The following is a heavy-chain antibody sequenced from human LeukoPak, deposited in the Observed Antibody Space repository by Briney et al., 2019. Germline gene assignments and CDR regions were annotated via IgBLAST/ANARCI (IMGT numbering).Heavy chain of an antibody. CDR3: ASRDKGYYYGMDV. CDR1: GFTVSSNY. J-gene: IGHJ6*02. D-gene: IGHD5-24*01. CDR2: LYSGGST. Sequence: PGGPLRLSCAASGFTVSSNYMSWVRQAPGKGLEWVSLLYSGGSTYYADSVKGRFTISRDNSKNTLYLQMNSLRAEDTAVYYCASRDKGYYYGMDVWGQGPRSPSP. V-gene: IGHV3-66*01.